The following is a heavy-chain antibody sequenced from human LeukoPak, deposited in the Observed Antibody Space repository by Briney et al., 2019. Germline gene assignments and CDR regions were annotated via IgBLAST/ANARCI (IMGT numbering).Heavy chain of an antibody. CDR1: GGSISSYY. CDR3: ARSSIAAPPDY. CDR2: IYDSGST. V-gene: IGHV4-59*01. Sequence: SETLSLTCTVSGGSISSYYWSWIRLPPGKGLEWIGYIYDSGSTNYNTSLKSRVAISVDMSKNQLSLKLSSVTAADTAVYYCARSSIAAPPDYWGQGTLVTVSS. J-gene: IGHJ4*02. D-gene: IGHD6-6*01.